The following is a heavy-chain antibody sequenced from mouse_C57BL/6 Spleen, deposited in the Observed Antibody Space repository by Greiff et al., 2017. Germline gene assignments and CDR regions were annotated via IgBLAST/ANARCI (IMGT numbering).Heavy chain of an antibody. V-gene: IGHV8-12*01. CDR2: IYWDYDK. Sequence: QVTLKESGPGISQSSQTLSLTCSFSGFSLSTSGMGVSWIRQPSGKGLEWLAHIYWDYDKRYNPSLKSRLTISKDTSRNQVFLKITSVDTADTATYYCARRAYGNSYAMDYWGQGTSVTVSS. J-gene: IGHJ4*01. CDR1: GFSLSTSGMG. CDR3: ARRAYGNSYAMDY. D-gene: IGHD2-1*01.